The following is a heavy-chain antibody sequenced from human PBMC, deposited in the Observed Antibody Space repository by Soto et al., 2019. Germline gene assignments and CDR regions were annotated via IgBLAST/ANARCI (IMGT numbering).Heavy chain of an antibody. J-gene: IGHJ4*02. D-gene: IGHD4-17*01. CDR3: ARGPSYSDSYFAH. Sequence: PGGSLRLSCGASGFTFSNYAMHWVRQAPGKGLEWVAIVSYDGDNKYYADSVEGRFTISRDNSKNTVYLQMNSLRLEDTAVYYCARGPSYSDSYFAHWGQGTLVTVSS. CDR2: VSYDGDNK. V-gene: IGHV3-30*03. CDR1: GFTFSNYA.